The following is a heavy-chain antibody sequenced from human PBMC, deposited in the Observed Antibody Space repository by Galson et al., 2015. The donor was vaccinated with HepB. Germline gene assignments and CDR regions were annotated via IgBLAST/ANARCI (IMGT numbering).Heavy chain of an antibody. CDR2: ITWNSGSI. D-gene: IGHD3-10*01. Sequence: SLRLSCAVSGFTFDDYAMHWVRQAPGKGLEWVSGITWNSGSIGYADSVKGRFTISRDNAKNSLNLQMNSLRAEDTALYYCAKDKGTYYGSGRVSGMDVWGQGTTVTVSS. V-gene: IGHV3-9*01. CDR3: AKDKGTYYGSGRVSGMDV. J-gene: IGHJ6*02. CDR1: GFTFDDYA.